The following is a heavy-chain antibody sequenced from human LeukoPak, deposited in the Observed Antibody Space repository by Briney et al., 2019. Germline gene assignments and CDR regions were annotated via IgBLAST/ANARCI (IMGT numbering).Heavy chain of an antibody. CDR1: GGSFSGYY. V-gene: IGHV4-34*01. CDR2: INHSGST. Sequence: SETLSLTCAVYGGSFSGYYWSWIRQPPGEGLEWIGEINHSGSTNYNPSLKSRVTISVDTSKNQFSLKLSSVTAADTAVYYCARRPRSAHYYGSGSYYDYYYYGMDVWGQGTTVTVSS. D-gene: IGHD3-10*01. CDR3: ARRPRSAHYYGSGSYYDYYYYGMDV. J-gene: IGHJ6*02.